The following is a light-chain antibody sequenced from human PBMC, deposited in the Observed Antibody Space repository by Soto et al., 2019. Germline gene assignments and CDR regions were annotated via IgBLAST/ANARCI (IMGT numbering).Light chain of an antibody. CDR2: EVS. CDR1: SSDVGGYNF. V-gene: IGLV2-14*01. J-gene: IGLJ1*01. Sequence: QSALTQPASVSGSPGQSITISCTGTSSDVGGYNFVSWYQHHPGKAPKLMIYEVSNRPSGVSNRFSGSKSGNTASLTISGLQAEDEADYYCSSYKSSSTQVFGTGTKLTVL. CDR3: SSYKSSSTQV.